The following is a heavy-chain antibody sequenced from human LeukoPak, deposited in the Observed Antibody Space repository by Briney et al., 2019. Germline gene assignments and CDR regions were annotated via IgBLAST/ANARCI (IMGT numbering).Heavy chain of an antibody. V-gene: IGHV3-53*01. CDR1: GFTFSSYW. CDR2: IYRDGST. CDR3: AREYYYGSGTYYNWFDP. J-gene: IGHJ5*02. Sequence: GGSLRLSCAASGFTFSSYWMSWVRQAPGKGLEWVSSIYRDGSTYHADSVKGRLTISRDTSKNTLFLQLNGLRTEDTAVYYCAREYYYGSGTYYNWFDPWGQGTLVTVSS. D-gene: IGHD3-10*01.